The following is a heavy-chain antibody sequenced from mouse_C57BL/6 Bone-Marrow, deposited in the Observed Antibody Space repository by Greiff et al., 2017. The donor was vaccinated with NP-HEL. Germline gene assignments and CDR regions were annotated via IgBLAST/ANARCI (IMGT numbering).Heavy chain of an antibody. V-gene: IGHV1-61*01. CDR1: GYTFTSYW. Sequence: QVQLQQPGAELVRPGSSVKLSCKASGYTFTSYWMDWVKQRPGQGLEWIGNIYPSDSETHYNQKFKDKATLTVDKPSSTAYMQLSSLTSEDSAVYYCARTDYGSSPWFAYWGQGTLVTVSA. J-gene: IGHJ3*01. D-gene: IGHD1-1*01. CDR2: IYPSDSET. CDR3: ARTDYGSSPWFAY.